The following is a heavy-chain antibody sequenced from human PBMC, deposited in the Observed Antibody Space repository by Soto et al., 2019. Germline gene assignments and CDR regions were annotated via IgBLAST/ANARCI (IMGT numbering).Heavy chain of an antibody. CDR3: AKRGVDAFGLSS. CDR2: INTDGSST. D-gene: IGHD3-10*01. J-gene: IGHJ5*02. Sequence: EVQLVESGGGLVQPWGSLSLSCAVSGFTFSSFWMHWVRQAPGEGLVWVSRINTDGSSTSYADSVKGRFTISRDNAKNTLYLQMNSLRVEDTAMYYCAKRGVDAFGLSSWGQGTLVTVSS. V-gene: IGHV3-74*01. CDR1: GFTFSSFW.